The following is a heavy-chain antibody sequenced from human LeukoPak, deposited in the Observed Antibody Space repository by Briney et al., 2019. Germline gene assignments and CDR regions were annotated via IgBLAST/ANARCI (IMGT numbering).Heavy chain of an antibody. J-gene: IGHJ5*02. CDR2: ISSSSSYI. CDR3: ARGISSGWSCEWFDP. D-gene: IGHD6-19*01. V-gene: IGHV3-11*06. Sequence: PGGSLRLSCAASGFTFSDYYMSWIRQAPGKGLEWVSYISSSSSYIYYADSVKGRFTISRDNAKNSLYLQMNSLRAEDTAVYYCARGISSGWSCEWFDPWGQGTLVTVSS. CDR1: GFTFSDYY.